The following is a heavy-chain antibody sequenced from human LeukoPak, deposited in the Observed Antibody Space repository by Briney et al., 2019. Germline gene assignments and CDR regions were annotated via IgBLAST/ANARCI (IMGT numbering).Heavy chain of an antibody. Sequence: PGGSLRLSCAASGFTFSSYSMNWVRQAPGKGLEWVSSISSSSSYIYYADSVKGRFTISRDNAKNSLYLQMNSLRAEDTAVYYCARDTSQSNTVTYFDYWGQGTLVTVSS. CDR1: GFTFSSYS. CDR3: ARDTSQSNTVTYFDY. J-gene: IGHJ4*02. D-gene: IGHD4-17*01. CDR2: ISSSSSYI. V-gene: IGHV3-21*01.